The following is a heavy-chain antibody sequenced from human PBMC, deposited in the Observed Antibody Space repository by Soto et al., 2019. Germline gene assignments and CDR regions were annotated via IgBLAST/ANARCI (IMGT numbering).Heavy chain of an antibody. J-gene: IGHJ5*02. CDR2: IYYSGSA. CDR3: ARSVFP. Sequence: SETLSLTCTVSGGSISSVSYYWGWIRQPPGKGLEWIGCIYYSGSAYYSPSLKSRLTISVDTSKNQFSLKLSSVTAADTAVYYCARSVFPWGQGTLVTVSS. CDR1: GGSISSVSYY. V-gene: IGHV4-31*03.